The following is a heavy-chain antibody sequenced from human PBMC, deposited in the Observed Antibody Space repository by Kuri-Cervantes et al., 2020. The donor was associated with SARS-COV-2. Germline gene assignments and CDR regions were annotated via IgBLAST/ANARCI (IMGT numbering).Heavy chain of an antibody. V-gene: IGHV3-53*01. CDR2: IYSGGST. CDR1: GFTFSSYD. CDR3: AKDE. Sequence: GESLKISCAASGFTFSSYDMHWVRQATGKGLEWVSVIYSGGSTYYADSVKGRFTISRDNSKNTLYLQMNSLRAEDTAVYYCAKDEWGQGTLVTVSS. J-gene: IGHJ4*02.